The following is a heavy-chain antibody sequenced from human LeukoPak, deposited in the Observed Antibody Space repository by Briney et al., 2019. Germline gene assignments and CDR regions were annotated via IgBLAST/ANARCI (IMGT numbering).Heavy chain of an antibody. D-gene: IGHD6-13*01. CDR2: IYTSGST. Sequence: SETLSLTCTVSGGSISSYYWSWIRQPAGKGLEWIGRIYTSGSTNYDPSLKSRVTMSVDTSKNQFSLKLSSVTAADTAVYYCARDRSDKIPQLAYDAFDIWGQGTMVTVSS. V-gene: IGHV4-4*07. CDR1: GGSISSYY. CDR3: ARDRSDKIPQLAYDAFDI. J-gene: IGHJ3*02.